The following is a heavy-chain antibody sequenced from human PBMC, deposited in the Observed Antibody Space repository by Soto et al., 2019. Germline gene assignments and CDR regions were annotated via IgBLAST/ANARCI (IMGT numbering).Heavy chain of an antibody. CDR1: GYNFTCYY. Sequence: DSVKGSCKASGYNFTCYYMHWVRQAPGQGLEWMVWINPNSGGTNYAQKFQCWVTMTRDTSIRTAYMELSRLRSDDKEVYYCARDRVAAAGPGGWFAPWGQGTLVTVHS. V-gene: IGHV1-2*04. CDR2: INPNSGGT. CDR3: ARDRVAAAGPGGWFAP. D-gene: IGHD6-13*01. J-gene: IGHJ5*02.